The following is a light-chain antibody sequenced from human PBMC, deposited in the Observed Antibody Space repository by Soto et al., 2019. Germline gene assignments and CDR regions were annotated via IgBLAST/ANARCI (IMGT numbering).Light chain of an antibody. J-gene: IGKJ4*01. V-gene: IGKV3D-15*01. CDR1: QNVRSN. Sequence: EIVLTQSPATLSVSPGERATLSFRASQNVRSNLAWYQQKPGQAPRLLIYGASTRATGTPARFSGSGSETEFTLTISSLQSEDFAVYYCRQYGRSLASAIGGGTKVDI. CDR2: GAS. CDR3: RQYGRSLASA.